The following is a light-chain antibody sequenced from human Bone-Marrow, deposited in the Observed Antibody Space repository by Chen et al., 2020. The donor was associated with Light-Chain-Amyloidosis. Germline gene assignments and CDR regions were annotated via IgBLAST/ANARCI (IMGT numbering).Light chain of an antibody. CDR2: GSS. J-gene: IGKJ4*01. CDR3: QQYGTSPLT. Sequence: EIVLTQPPVTLSLSPGEGANLSCRASQTISSNYLPWYQQKFGQAPRLLIYGSSSRATGIPDRFTGSGSGTDFTLTINRLEPEDFAMYYCQQYGTSPLTFGGGTKVKIK. CDR1: QTISSNY. V-gene: IGKV3-20*01.